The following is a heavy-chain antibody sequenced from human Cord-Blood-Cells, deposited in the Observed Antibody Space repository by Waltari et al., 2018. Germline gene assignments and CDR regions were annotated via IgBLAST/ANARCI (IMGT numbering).Heavy chain of an antibody. Sequence: QLQLQESGPGLVKPSETLSLTCTVPGGSISSSSYYWGWIRQPPGKGLEWIGRIYYSGSTYYNPSLKSRVTISVDTSKNQFSLKLSSVTAADTAVYYCARGTIISYYYYDSSGSSFDYWGQGTLVTVSS. CDR2: IYYSGST. CDR3: ARGTIISYYYYDSSGSSFDY. J-gene: IGHJ4*02. V-gene: IGHV4-39*01. D-gene: IGHD3-22*01. CDR1: GGSISSSSYY.